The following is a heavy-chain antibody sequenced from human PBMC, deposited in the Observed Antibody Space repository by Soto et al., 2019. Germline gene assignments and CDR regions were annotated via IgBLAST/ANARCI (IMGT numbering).Heavy chain of an antibody. J-gene: IGHJ4*02. Sequence: SETLSLTCTVSGGSISSSSYYWGWIRQPPGKGLEWIGSIYYSGSTYYNPSLKSRVTISVDTSKNQFSLKLSSVTAADTAVYYCARGYLVVMAFDYWGQGTLVTVSS. CDR2: IYYSGST. CDR3: ARGYLVVMAFDY. V-gene: IGHV4-39*01. CDR1: GGSISSSSYY. D-gene: IGHD3-22*01.